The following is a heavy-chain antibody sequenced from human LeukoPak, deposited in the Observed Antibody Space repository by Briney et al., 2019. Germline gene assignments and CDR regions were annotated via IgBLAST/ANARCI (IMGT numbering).Heavy chain of an antibody. J-gene: IGHJ4*02. D-gene: IGHD3-10*01. V-gene: IGHV3-66*01. CDR3: ARSRNYYVSGSYYTDY. Sequence: GGSLRLSCAASGFTVSSNYMSWVRQAPGKGLEGVSVLYSGGDTKYADSVKGRFIISRDNSKNTLYLQMNSLRVGDTAVYYCARSRNYYVSGSYYTDYWGQGTLVIVSS. CDR1: GFTVSSNY. CDR2: LYSGGDT.